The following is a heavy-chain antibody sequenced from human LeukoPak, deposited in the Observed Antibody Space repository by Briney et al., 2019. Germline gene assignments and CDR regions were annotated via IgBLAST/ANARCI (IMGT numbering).Heavy chain of an antibody. CDR1: GFTFGSYA. V-gene: IGHV3-23*01. D-gene: IGHD4-23*01. CDR3: AKDQVVTPQIHFQH. Sequence: PGGSLRLSCAASGFTFGSYAMSWVRQAPGKGLEWVSAISGSGGSTYYADSVKGRFTISRDNSKNTLYLQMNSLRAEDTAVYYFAKDQVVTPQIHFQHWGQGTLVTVSS. CDR2: ISGSGGST. J-gene: IGHJ1*01.